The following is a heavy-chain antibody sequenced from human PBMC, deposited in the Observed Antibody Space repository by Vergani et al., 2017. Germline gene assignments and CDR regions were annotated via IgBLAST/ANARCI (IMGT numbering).Heavy chain of an antibody. V-gene: IGHV4-38-2*01. CDR3: ARHRGSGDFFPSSYFYWMDV. D-gene: IGHD3-10*01. CDR2: IHHSEDT. CDR1: DASIMTNPY. Sequence: QVQLQESGPGLVKPSETLTLTCDVSDASIMTNPYWGWFRQSPGKGLEWIGCIHHSEDTHYNSSLKSRVSISIVSRSKFSLSLTSVTAADTAIYYCARHRGSGDFFPSSYFYWMDVWGHGTTVTVSS. J-gene: IGHJ6*02.